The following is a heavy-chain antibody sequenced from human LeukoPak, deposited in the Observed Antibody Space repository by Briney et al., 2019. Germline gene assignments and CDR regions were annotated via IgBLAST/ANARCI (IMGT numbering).Heavy chain of an antibody. CDR1: GFTFRSYS. V-gene: IGHV3-21*01. Sequence: KTGGSLRLSCAASGFTFRSYSMNWVRQAPGKGLEWVSSISSSSSYIYYTVSVKGRFTISRDNAKSSLYLQMNSLRAEDTAVYYCARWDEAKYDNGVPSRECGFDYWGQGTLVTVSS. CDR2: ISSSSSYI. D-gene: IGHD4-17*01. CDR3: ARWDEAKYDNGVPSRECGFDY. J-gene: IGHJ4*02.